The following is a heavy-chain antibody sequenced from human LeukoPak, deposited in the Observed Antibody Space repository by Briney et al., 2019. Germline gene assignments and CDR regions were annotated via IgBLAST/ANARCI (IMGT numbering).Heavy chain of an antibody. J-gene: IGHJ4*02. V-gene: IGHV6-1*01. D-gene: IGHD3-22*01. Sequence: SQTLSLTCGISGDSVSSNSATWNWIRQSPSRGLEWLGRTYYRSKWSNDYALSVKSRITINPDTSKNQFSLQLNSVTPEDTAVYYCARGIADSTGYYYVDYWGQGTLVTVSS. CDR2: TYYRSKWSN. CDR3: ARGIADSTGYYYVDY. CDR1: GDSVSSNSAT.